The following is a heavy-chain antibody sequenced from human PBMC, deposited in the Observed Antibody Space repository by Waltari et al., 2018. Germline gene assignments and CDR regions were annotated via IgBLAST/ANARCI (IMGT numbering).Heavy chain of an antibody. CDR3: VRDRGMDA. J-gene: IGHJ6*02. CDR2: ITSDGSNT. V-gene: IGHV3-74*01. CDR1: GFTCSRYW. Sequence: EVQLVESGGGLVQPGGPLGLSCAASGFTCSRYWMYWVRKAPGTGLAWVSHITSDGSNTGYADSVKGRFTISRDNAKNTLYMEMNSLRDEDTAVYYCVRDRGMDAWGQGTTVTVSS.